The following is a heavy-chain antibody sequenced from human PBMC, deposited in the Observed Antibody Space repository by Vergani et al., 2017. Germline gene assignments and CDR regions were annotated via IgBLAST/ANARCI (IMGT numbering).Heavy chain of an antibody. Sequence: QVQLQESGPGLVKSSETLSLTCSVSFDSIRNLYCNWIRQPPGKGLEWIGSIHYSENTNYNPCLKTRVTISVDTSKNQFSLTLTSGTAADTAVYYCASDTHSGQRADRWGQGILVTVTS. D-gene: IGHD6-19*01. J-gene: IGHJ5*02. CDR3: ASDTHSGQRADR. V-gene: IGHV4-59*11. CDR2: IHYSENT. CDR1: FDSIRNLY.